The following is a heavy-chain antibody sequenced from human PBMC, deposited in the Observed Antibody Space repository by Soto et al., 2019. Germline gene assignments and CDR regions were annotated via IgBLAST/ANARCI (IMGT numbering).Heavy chain of an antibody. CDR3: ARLEQWLVGSGVDY. CDR2: RYYSGST. J-gene: IGHJ4*02. Sequence: QLQLQESGPGLVKPSETLSLTCTVSGGSISSSSYYWGWIRQPPGKGLEWIGSRYYSGSTYYNQDLKSQVTIPVDTPKTPFSLKLSSVTAADTAVYYCARLEQWLVGSGVDYWGQGTLVTVSS. CDR1: GGSISSSSYY. D-gene: IGHD6-19*01. V-gene: IGHV4-39*01.